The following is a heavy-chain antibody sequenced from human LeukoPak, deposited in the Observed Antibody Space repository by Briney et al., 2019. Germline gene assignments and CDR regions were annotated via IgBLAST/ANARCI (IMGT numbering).Heavy chain of an antibody. V-gene: IGHV3-30*04. CDR2: ISYDGSNK. D-gene: IGHD3-10*01. CDR3: ARDYYDSGSYGGISFDY. J-gene: IGHJ4*02. Sequence: PGRSLRLSCAASGFTFSSYAMHWVRQAPGKGLEWVAVISYDGSNKYYADSVKGRFTISRDNSKNTLYLQMNSLRAEDTAVYYCARDYYDSGSYGGISFDYRGQGTLVTVSS. CDR1: GFTFSSYA.